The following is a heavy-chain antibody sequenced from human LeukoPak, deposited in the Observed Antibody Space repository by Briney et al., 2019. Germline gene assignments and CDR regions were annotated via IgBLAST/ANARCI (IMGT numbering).Heavy chain of an antibody. Sequence: PGGSLRLSCEASGFTFRSYSMNWVRRAPGKGLEWVSYISSSTTTIYYADSMKGRFTISRDNAKNSLYLQMNSLRAEDTAVYYCARGVGGSYHFDYWGQGTLVTVSS. CDR3: ARGVGGSYHFDY. CDR2: ISSSTTTI. CDR1: GFTFRSYS. V-gene: IGHV3-48*01. D-gene: IGHD1-26*01. J-gene: IGHJ4*02.